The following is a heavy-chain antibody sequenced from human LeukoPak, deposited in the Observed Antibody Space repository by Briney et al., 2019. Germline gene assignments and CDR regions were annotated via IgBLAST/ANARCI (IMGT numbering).Heavy chain of an antibody. CDR1: GGSISSSSYY. CDR2: IYYSGST. V-gene: IGHV4-39*01. CDR3: ARLEALAGRD. J-gene: IGHJ4*02. D-gene: IGHD6-19*01. Sequence: SETLSLTCTVSGGSISSSSYYWGWIRQPPGKGLEWIGSIYYSGSTYYNPSLKSRTTISVDTSKNQFSLKLSSVTAADTAVYYCARLEALAGRDWGQGTLVTVSS.